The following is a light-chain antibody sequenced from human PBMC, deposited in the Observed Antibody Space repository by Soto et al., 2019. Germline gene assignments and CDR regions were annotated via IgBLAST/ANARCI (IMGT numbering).Light chain of an antibody. Sequence: LTQSPDTLSLSPGDRATLSCRASQTVISNLAWYQQKPVQAPRLLSYGACRRANCIPDRFSGSGSGTDFTLTISRLEPEDFAVYYCQKYGSSPSWTFGQGTKVDIK. CDR3: QKYGSSPSWT. CDR2: GAC. J-gene: IGKJ1*01. CDR1: QTVISN. V-gene: IGKV3-20*01.